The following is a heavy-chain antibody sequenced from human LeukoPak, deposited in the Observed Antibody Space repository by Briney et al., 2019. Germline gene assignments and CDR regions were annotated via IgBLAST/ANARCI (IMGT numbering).Heavy chain of an antibody. J-gene: IGHJ5*02. D-gene: IGHD6-19*01. CDR3: ARDSSGWYLGWFDP. Sequence: GGSLRLSCAASGFTFSSYAMHWVRQALGEGLEWVAVISYDGSNKYYADSVKGRFTISRDNSKNTLYLQMNSLRAEDTAVYYCARDSSGWYLGWFDPWGQGTLVTVSS. CDR2: ISYDGSNK. CDR1: GFTFSSYA. V-gene: IGHV3-30-3*01.